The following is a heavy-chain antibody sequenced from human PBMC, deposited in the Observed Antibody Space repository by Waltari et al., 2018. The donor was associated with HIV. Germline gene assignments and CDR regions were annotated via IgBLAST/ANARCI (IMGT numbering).Heavy chain of an antibody. D-gene: IGHD1-26*01. Sequence: QVQLIQSGAEVKKPGASVKVSCKVFGYTLTELSMHWVRQAPGKGLEWMGGFDPEDDRTIYAQTFQGRVTMTEDTSTDSAYMELSSLTSEYTAVYYCATGGGTTSIQLYDLDVWGQGTTVTVSS. CDR2: FDPEDDRT. CDR1: GYTLTELS. V-gene: IGHV1-24*01. J-gene: IGHJ6*02. CDR3: ATGGGTTSIQLYDLDV.